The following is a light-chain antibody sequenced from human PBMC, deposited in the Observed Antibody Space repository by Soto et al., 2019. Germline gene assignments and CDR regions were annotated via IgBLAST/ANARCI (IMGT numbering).Light chain of an antibody. CDR3: CLYAVTFYV. CDR2: DVS. V-gene: IGLV2-11*01. J-gene: IGLJ1*01. Sequence: QSVLTQAHSASGSPGQTTTTFSTGTNIDVGTYDFVSWYQQHPGKAPRLMIFDVSERPSGVPDRFSGSKSGNTASLTISGLQAEDEADYYCCLYAVTFYVFGTGTKVTVL. CDR1: NIDVGTYDF.